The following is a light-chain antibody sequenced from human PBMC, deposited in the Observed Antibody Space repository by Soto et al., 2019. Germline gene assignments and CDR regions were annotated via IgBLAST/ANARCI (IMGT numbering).Light chain of an antibody. CDR3: LQVRNFPRT. J-gene: IGKJ1*01. Sequence: SQSIGDRLAWYQHKPGKAPQLLIQTASTLLSGVPSRFSGSGSGTDFLLTINSLQPEDFATYYCLQVRNFPRTFGQGTKVDIK. CDR2: TAS. V-gene: IGKV1-12*01. CDR1: QSIGDR.